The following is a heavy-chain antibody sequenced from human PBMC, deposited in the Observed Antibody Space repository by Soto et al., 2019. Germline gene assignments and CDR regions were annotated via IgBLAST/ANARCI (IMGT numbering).Heavy chain of an antibody. CDR3: ARLAMATRRGYYGMDV. V-gene: IGHV5-10-1*01. CDR2: IDPSDSYT. CDR1: GYSFTSYW. J-gene: IGHJ6*02. D-gene: IGHD5-12*01. Sequence: EVQLVQSGAEVKKPGESLRISCKGSGYSFTSYWISWVRQMPGKGLEWMGRIDPSDSYTNYSPSFQGHVTISADKSISTAYLQWRGLKASDTAMYYCARLAMATRRGYYGMDVWGQGTTVTVSS.